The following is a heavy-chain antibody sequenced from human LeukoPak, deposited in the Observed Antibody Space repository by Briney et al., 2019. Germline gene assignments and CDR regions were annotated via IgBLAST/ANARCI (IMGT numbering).Heavy chain of an antibody. Sequence: GGSLRLSCAASGFTFSGSAKHWVRQAAGKVREWVGRIKSKTYDYAAAYTESVKGRFTISRDDSKNMAYLQMSSLKTEDTAVYYCSRGGYNMDTGYYYAMDVWGQGTTVTVSS. D-gene: IGHD5-18*01. J-gene: IGHJ6*02. CDR1: GFTFSGSA. CDR2: IKSKTYDYAA. V-gene: IGHV3-73*01. CDR3: SRGGYNMDTGYYYAMDV.